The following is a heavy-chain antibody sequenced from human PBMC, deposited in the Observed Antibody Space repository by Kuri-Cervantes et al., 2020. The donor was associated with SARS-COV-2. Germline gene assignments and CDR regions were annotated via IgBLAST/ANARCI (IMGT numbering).Heavy chain of an antibody. CDR3: ARDTSVRDFWSTLYYYGMDV. CDR2: INAGNDNT. V-gene: IGHV1-3*01. Sequence: ASVKVSCKASGYTFTTHTIHWVRQAPGQRLEWMGWINAGNDNTKYSQKFQGRVTITRDTSASTAYMELSSLRSEDTAVYYCARDTSVRDFWSTLYYYGMDVWGQGTTVTVSS. J-gene: IGHJ6*02. CDR1: GYTFTTHT. D-gene: IGHD3-3*01.